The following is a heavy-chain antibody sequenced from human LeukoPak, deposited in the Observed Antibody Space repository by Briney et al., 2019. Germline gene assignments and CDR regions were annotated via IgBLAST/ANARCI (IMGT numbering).Heavy chain of an antibody. CDR3: AKGERYYYYYYGMDV. Sequence: PGGSLRLSCAASGFTFSSSWMSWVRQAPGKGLEWVASIKEDGSEKYYVDSVKGRFTISRDNAKNSLYLQMNSLRAGDTAVYYCAKGERYYYYYYGMDVWGQGTTVTVSS. D-gene: IGHD1-1*01. J-gene: IGHJ6*02. CDR2: IKEDGSEK. CDR1: GFTFSSSW. V-gene: IGHV3-7*01.